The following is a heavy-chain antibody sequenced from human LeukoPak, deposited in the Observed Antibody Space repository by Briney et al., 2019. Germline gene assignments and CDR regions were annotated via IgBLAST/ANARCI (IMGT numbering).Heavy chain of an antibody. D-gene: IGHD6-13*01. J-gene: IGHJ4*02. CDR1: GGSISSGGHS. CDR3: ARVIAAADY. Sequence: SQTLSLTCTVSGGSISSGGHSWSWIRQPPGKGLEWIGYIYHSGSGSTYYNPSLKSRVTISIDKSKNQFSLKLNSVTAADTAVYYCARVIAAADYWGQGTLVTVSS. CDR2: IYHSGSGST. V-gene: IGHV4-30-2*01.